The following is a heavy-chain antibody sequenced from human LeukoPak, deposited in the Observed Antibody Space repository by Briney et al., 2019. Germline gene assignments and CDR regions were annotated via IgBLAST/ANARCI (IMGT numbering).Heavy chain of an antibody. V-gene: IGHV3-21*01. CDR1: GFTLSSYA. D-gene: IGHD4-23*01. CDR2: ISSSSSDI. CDR3: VTDYGGSSGAFDI. J-gene: IGHJ3*02. Sequence: GESLRLSCTGSGFTLSSYAMNWDRRAPGQGLEWVSSISSSSSDIYYTDSVKGRFTISRDNAKNSLYLQMNSLRAEDTAVYYCVTDYGGSSGAFDIWGHGTMVTVSS.